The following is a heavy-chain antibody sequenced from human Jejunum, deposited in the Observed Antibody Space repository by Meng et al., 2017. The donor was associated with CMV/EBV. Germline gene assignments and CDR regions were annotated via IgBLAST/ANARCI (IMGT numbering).Heavy chain of an antibody. CDR1: GFIFSNYW. CDR2: VNNDGSDT. CDR3: VRDKPHNWFDP. J-gene: IGHJ5*02. Sequence: AASGFIFSNYWMHWVRQAPGKGLVWVSRVNNDGSDTIYADSVKGRFTISRDNAKNTLYLQMNSLGAEDTGVYYCVRDKPHNWFDPWGQGTLVTVSS. V-gene: IGHV3-74*01.